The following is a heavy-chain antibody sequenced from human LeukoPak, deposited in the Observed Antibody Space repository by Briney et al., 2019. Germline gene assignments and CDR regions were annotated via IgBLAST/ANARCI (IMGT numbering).Heavy chain of an antibody. CDR1: GGSFSGYY. CDR2: INHSGST. J-gene: IGHJ4*02. V-gene: IGHV4-34*01. Sequence: SETLSLTCAVYGGSFSGYYWSWIRQPPGKGLEWIGEINHSGSTNYNPSLKSRVTISVDTSKNQFSLKLSSVTAADTAVYYCARGQQKGYCSSTSCRWGDYWGQGTLVTVSS. CDR3: ARGQQKGYCSSTSCRWGDY. D-gene: IGHD2-2*01.